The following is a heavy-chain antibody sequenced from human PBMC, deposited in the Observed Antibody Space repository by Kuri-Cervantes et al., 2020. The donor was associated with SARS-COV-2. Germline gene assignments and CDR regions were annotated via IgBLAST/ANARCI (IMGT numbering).Heavy chain of an antibody. CDR3: ARVACSSSNCAIYYYYMDV. V-gene: IGHV3-30*19. J-gene: IGHJ6*03. D-gene: IGHD2-2*01. CDR1: GFRFSSYG. Sequence: GGSLRLSCAASGFRFSSYGIHWVRQAPGKGLEWVAVISYDGSNKYYADSVKGRFTISRDNSKNTLYLQMNSLRAEDTAVYYCARVACSSSNCAIYYYYMDVWGKGTTVTVSS. CDR2: ISYDGSNK.